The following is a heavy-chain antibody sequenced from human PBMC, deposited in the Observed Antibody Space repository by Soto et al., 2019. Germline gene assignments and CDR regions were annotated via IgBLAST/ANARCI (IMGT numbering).Heavy chain of an antibody. CDR2: IIPIFGPA. D-gene: IGHD6-13*01. CDR1: GGTLSRSA. CDR3: GTGSSWTKVES. J-gene: IGHJ4*02. V-gene: IGHV1-69*01. Sequence: QVQLVQSGAEVKKPGSSVKVSCKASGGTLSRSAISWVRQAPGQGLEWMGGIIPIFGPAIYAQKFRGRVSIIADESTRTVYMEMSSLRSDDTAVYYCGTGSSWTKVESWGQGTLVTVSS.